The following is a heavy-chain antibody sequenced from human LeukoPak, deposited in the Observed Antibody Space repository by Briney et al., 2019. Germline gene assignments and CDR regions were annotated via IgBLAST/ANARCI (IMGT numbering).Heavy chain of an antibody. V-gene: IGHV3-48*01. CDR3: ARDMRPGSGSYYTFDY. CDR1: GFTFSTYS. J-gene: IGHJ4*02. Sequence: GGSLRFSCAASGFTFSTYSMNWVRQAPGKGLEWVSYISASSTTMYYSDSVKGRFTISRDNAKNSLYLQMNSLRAEDTAVYYCARDMRPGSGSYYTFDYWGQGTLVTVSS. CDR2: ISASSTTM. D-gene: IGHD3-10*01.